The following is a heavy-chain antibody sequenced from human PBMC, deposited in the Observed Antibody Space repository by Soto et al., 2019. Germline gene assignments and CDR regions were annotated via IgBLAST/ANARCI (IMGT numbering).Heavy chain of an antibody. V-gene: IGHV3-7*01. CDR2: IKQDGSEK. Sequence: GGSLRLSCAASGFTFSSYWMSWVRQAPGKGLEWVANIKQDGSEKYYVDSVKGRFTISRDNAKNSLFLQMNSLRAEDTAVYYCERDNGSGWTRYWGQGTLLTVSS. J-gene: IGHJ4*02. D-gene: IGHD6-19*01. CDR3: ERDNGSGWTRY. CDR1: GFTFSSYW.